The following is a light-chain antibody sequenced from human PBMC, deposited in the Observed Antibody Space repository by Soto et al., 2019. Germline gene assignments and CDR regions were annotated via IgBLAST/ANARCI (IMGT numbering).Light chain of an antibody. CDR3: QQYYSYPGLT. J-gene: IGKJ4*01. CDR1: QGISSY. Sequence: IRLTQSPSSLSAYTGDRVTITCRASQGISSYLAWYQQKPGKAPKLLIYAASTLQSGVPSRFSGSGSGTDFTLTISCLQSEDFATYYCQQYYSYPGLTFGGGTKVDIK. CDR2: AAS. V-gene: IGKV1-8*01.